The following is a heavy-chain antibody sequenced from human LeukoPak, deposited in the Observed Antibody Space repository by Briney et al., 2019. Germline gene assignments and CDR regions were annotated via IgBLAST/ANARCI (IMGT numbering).Heavy chain of an antibody. V-gene: IGHV4-39*07. Sequence: SETLSLTCTVSGGSISSSSYYWGWIRQPPGKGLEWIGSIYYSGSTYYNPSLKSRVTISVDTSKNQFSLKLSSVTAADTAVYYCARVFAFWSGYYDYWGQGTLVTVSS. J-gene: IGHJ4*02. CDR1: GGSISSSSYY. D-gene: IGHD3-3*01. CDR3: ARVFAFWSGYYDY. CDR2: IYYSGST.